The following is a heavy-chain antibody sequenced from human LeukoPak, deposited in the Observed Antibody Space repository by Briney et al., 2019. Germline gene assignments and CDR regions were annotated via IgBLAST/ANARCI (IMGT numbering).Heavy chain of an antibody. J-gene: IGHJ4*02. CDR3: ARGRAWNYDILTGYYTAPTYFDY. CDR1: GGSIRSSYYY. Sequence: KSSETLSLTCTVSGGSIRSSYYYWGWIRQPPGKGLEWIGEINHSGSTNYNPSLKSRVTISVDTSKNQFSLKLSSVTAADTAVYYCARGRAWNYDILTGYYTAPTYFDYWAREPWSPSPQ. V-gene: IGHV4-39*07. CDR2: INHSGST. D-gene: IGHD3-9*01.